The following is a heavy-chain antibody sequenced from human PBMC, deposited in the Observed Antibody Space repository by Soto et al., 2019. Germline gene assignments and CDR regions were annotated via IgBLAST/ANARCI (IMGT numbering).Heavy chain of an antibody. Sequence: PGGSLRLSCAASGFTFSNYGMHWVRQAPGKGLEWVAIIWYDGSNKYYADSVKGRFTISRDNSKNTLYLQMNSLRAEDTAVYYCARHLPGNRDYWGQGTLVTVSS. CDR2: IWYDGSNK. J-gene: IGHJ4*02. D-gene: IGHD3-3*02. CDR3: ARHLPGNRDY. CDR1: GFTFSNYG. V-gene: IGHV3-33*01.